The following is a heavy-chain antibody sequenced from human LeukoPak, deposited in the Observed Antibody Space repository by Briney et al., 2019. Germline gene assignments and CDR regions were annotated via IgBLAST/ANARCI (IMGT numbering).Heavy chain of an antibody. CDR3: AKMGYGGNSAGWAFDI. D-gene: IGHD4-23*01. CDR1: GFTFSSYG. CDR2: ISYDGSNK. J-gene: IGHJ3*02. Sequence: GGSLRLSCAASGFTFSSYGMRWVRQAPGKGLEWVAVISYDGSNKYYADSVKGRFTISRDNSKNTLYLQMNSLRAEDTAVYYCAKMGYGGNSAGWAFDIWGQGTMVPVSS. V-gene: IGHV3-30*18.